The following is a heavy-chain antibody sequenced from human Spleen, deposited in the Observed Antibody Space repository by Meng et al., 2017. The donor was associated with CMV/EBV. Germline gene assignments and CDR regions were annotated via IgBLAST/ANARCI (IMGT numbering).Heavy chain of an antibody. D-gene: IGHD4-17*01. J-gene: IGHJ6*02. V-gene: IGHV4-34*11. CDR3: ARLARGDTVTPYYFYYGMDV. CDR2: IYYSGST. Sequence: GSLRLSCAVYGGSFSGYYWSWIRQPPGKGLEWIGYIYYSGSTNYNPSLKSRITISVDTSDNQFSLKLSSVTAADTAVYYCARLARGDTVTPYYFYYGMDVWGQGTTVTVSS. CDR1: GGSFSGYY.